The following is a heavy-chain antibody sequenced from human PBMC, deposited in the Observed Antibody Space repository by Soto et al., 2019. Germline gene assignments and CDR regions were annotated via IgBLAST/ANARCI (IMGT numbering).Heavy chain of an antibody. CDR2: IYYSGST. D-gene: IGHD4-17*01. J-gene: IGHJ4*02. Sequence: SETLSLTCTVSGGSISSSSYYWGWIRQPPGKGLEWIGSIYYSGSTYNNPSLKSRVTISVDTSKNQFSLKLSSVTAADTAVYYCARRYGASFDYWGQGTLVTVSS. V-gene: IGHV4-39*07. CDR3: ARRYGASFDY. CDR1: GGSISSSSYY.